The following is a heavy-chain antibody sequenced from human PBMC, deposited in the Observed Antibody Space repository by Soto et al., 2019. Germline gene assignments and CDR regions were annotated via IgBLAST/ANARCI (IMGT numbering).Heavy chain of an antibody. J-gene: IGHJ4*02. CDR3: ATDEVESGWYGLVDY. D-gene: IGHD6-19*01. CDR1: GFTFSSHG. CDR2: ISYDGTNK. Sequence: QVQLVESGGGVVQPGRSLRLSCAASGFTFSSHGMHWVRQAPGKGLDWVAVISYDGTNKYYADSVKGRFTISRDNSKNTLYLQVNSLRAADTAVYYCATDEVESGWYGLVDYWGQGTLVTVSS. V-gene: IGHV3-30*03.